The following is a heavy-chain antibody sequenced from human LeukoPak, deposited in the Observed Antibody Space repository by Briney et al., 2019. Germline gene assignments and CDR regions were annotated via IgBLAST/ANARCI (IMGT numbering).Heavy chain of an antibody. J-gene: IGHJ4*02. CDR1: GFTFSSYA. D-gene: IGHD6-13*01. V-gene: IGHV3-30*04. CDR2: ISYDGSNK. Sequence: PGGSLRLSCAASGFTFSSYAMHWVRQAPGKGLEWVAVISYDGSNKYYADSVKGRFTISRDNSKNTLYLQMNSLRAEDTAVYYCARPPSSSWHYFDYWGQGTLSPSPQ. CDR3: ARPPSSSWHYFDY.